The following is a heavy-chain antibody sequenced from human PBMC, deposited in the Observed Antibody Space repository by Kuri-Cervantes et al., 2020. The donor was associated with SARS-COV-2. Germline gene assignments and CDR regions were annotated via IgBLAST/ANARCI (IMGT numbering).Heavy chain of an antibody. CDR2: IIPIRNTV. J-gene: IGHJ5*02. D-gene: IGHD3-10*01. V-gene: IGHV1-69*04. Sequence: SVTVSCKASGGTFSSDAINWVRQAPGQGLQYMGRIIPIRNTVNLAQNFQGRVTITADKSTSTAYLELSRLRSEDTAVYYGARGGYGSGSYYQNWFDPWGQGTLVTVSS. CDR3: ARGGYGSGSYYQNWFDP. CDR1: GGTFSSDA.